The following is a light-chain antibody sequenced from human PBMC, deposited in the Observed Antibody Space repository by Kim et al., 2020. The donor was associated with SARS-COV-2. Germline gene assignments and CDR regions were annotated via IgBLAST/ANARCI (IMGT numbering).Light chain of an antibody. CDR2: LGS. J-gene: IGKJ2*01. CDR3: MQFLLTRMYT. V-gene: IGKV2-28*01. Sequence: DIVMTQSPLSLPVTPGEPASISCRSSQSLLHSNGYNYLDWYLQKPGKSPQLLIYLGSNRASGVPDRFSGSGSGTDFTLKISRVEPEYFGVYYCMQFLLTRMYTFGRGTKLEL. CDR1: QSLLHSNGYNY.